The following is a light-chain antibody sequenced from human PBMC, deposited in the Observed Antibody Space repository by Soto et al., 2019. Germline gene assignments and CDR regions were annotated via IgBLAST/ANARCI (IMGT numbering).Light chain of an antibody. J-gene: IGLJ2*01. Sequence: SALTQPASVSGSPGQSITISCTGTSGDIGVYSYVSWYQQHPGKAPKLMIYAVTNRPSGVSSRFSGSKSRNTASLTISGLQAEDEAHYYCSSYTITSTVIFGGGTKVTVL. CDR2: AVT. CDR3: SSYTITSTVI. CDR1: SGDIGVYSY. V-gene: IGLV2-14*01.